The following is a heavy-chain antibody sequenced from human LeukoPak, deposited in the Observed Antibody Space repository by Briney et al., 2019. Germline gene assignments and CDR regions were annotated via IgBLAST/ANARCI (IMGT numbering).Heavy chain of an antibody. D-gene: IGHD2-21*02. CDR3: ARDDGDTGLDY. CDR2: IYYSGST. J-gene: IGHJ4*02. CDR1: GGSISSYY. V-gene: IGHV4-59*01. Sequence: SETLSLTCTVSGGSISSYYRSWIRQPPGKGLEWIGYIYYSGSTNYNPSLKSRVTISVDTSKNQFSLKLSSVTAADTAVYYCARDDGDTGLDYWGQGTLVTVSS.